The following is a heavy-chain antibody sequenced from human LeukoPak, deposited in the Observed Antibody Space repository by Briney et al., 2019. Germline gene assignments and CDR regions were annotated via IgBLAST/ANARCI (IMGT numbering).Heavy chain of an antibody. J-gene: IGHJ4*02. CDR1: GFTFSSYG. Sequence: GGSLRLSCAASGFTFSSYGMHWVRQAPGKGLEWVAVISYDGSNKYYADSVKGRFTISRDNSKNTLYLQMNSLRAEDTAVYYCARGPPTYYYDSSGYYHFDYWGQGTLVTVSS. CDR3: ARGPPTYYYDSSGYYHFDY. V-gene: IGHV3-30*03. D-gene: IGHD3-22*01. CDR2: ISYDGSNK.